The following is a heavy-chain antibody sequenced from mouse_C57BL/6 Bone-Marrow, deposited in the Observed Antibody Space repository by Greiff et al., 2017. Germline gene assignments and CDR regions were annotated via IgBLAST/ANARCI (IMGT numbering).Heavy chain of an antibody. V-gene: IGHV1-80*01. Sequence: VQLQQSGAELVKPGASVKISCKASGYAFSSYWMNWVKQRPGKGLEWIGQIYPGDGDTNYNGKFKGKATMTADKSSSTAYMLLSSLTSEASAVYFCARWDYGSSWDYWGQGTTLTVSS. D-gene: IGHD1-1*01. CDR1: GYAFSSYW. CDR3: ARWDYGSSWDY. CDR2: IYPGDGDT. J-gene: IGHJ2*01.